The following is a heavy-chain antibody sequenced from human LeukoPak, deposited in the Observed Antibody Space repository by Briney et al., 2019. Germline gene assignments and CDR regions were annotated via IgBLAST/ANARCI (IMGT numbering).Heavy chain of an antibody. Sequence: GGSLRLSCAASGFTFSSYRMNWVRQAPGKGLEWVSSISSGSSYIYYADSVKGRFTISRDNAKNSLYLQMNSLRAEDSAVYYCVRSSGYPFLDYWGQGTLVTVSS. CDR1: GFTFSSYR. CDR3: VRSSGYPFLDY. D-gene: IGHD3-22*01. CDR2: ISSGSSYI. J-gene: IGHJ4*02. V-gene: IGHV3-21*01.